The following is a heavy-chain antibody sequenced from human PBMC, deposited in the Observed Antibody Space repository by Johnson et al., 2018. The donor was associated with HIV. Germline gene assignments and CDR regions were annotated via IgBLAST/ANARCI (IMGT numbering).Heavy chain of an antibody. Sequence: VQLVESGGGLMQPGGSLRLSCTASDFTVSSNYMSWVRQAPGKGLEWVSVIYSGGNTYYADSVKGRFTISRDNSKNTLYLQMNSLRAEDTAVYYCARDRYSRPNDGFDIWGQGTMVTVSS. CDR2: IYSGGNT. CDR1: DFTVSSNY. CDR3: ARDRYSRPNDGFDI. J-gene: IGHJ3*02. V-gene: IGHV3-66*03. D-gene: IGHD6-13*01.